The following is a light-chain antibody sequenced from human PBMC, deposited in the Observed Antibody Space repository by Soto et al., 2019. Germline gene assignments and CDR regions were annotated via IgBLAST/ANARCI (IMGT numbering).Light chain of an antibody. V-gene: IGLV2-14*01. J-gene: IGLJ1*01. CDR1: SNDVGGYDY. CDR2: EVS. CDR3: IAYTSSSYDV. Sequence: QSALTQPASVSGAPGQWITIPCTGTSNDVGGYDYVSWYQQHPGKAPKFMIYEVSDRPSAVSPRFSGSKSGNTASLTITGAQTEDEDDYYCIAYTSSSYDVFGTGTKLTVL.